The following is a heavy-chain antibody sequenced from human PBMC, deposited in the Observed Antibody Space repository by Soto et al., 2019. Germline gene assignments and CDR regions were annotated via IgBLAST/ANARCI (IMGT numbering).Heavy chain of an antibody. J-gene: IGHJ5*02. CDR1: GLTFNRYW. CDR2: INTDGSNT. V-gene: IGHV3-74*01. D-gene: IGHD2-15*01. Sequence: PGGSMRLSCAASGLTFNRYWMHWVRHAPGKGLVWVSHINTDGSNTNYADSVKGRFTISRDNAKSTLFLQMNSLRDEDTAVYYCAREFCSGGICYTYYFDPWGQGIPVTV. CDR3: AREFCSGGICYTYYFDP.